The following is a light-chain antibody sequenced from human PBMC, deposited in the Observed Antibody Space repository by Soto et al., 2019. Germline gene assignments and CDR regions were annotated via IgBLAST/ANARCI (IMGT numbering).Light chain of an antibody. J-gene: IGKJ1*01. V-gene: IGKV3-20*01. Sequence: EVVLTQSPGTLSLSHGERATLSCRASQSVSSSYLAWYQQKPGQAPRIIIFGASGRATGIPDRFSGSGSGTDFTLTISRLEPEDFAVYYCQQYGSLSWTFGQGTKVDIK. CDR3: QQYGSLSWT. CDR2: GAS. CDR1: QSVSSSY.